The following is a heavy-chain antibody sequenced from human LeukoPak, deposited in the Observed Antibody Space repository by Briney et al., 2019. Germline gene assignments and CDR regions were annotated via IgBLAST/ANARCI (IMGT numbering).Heavy chain of an antibody. Sequence: GGSLRLSCAASGFTFSNYWMSWVRRAPGKGLEWVANIKQGGSEKCYVDSVKGRFTISRDNAKNSLYLQMNSLRAEDTAVYYCARDRWELLSNSYHYCGLDVWGQGTTVTVSS. CDR2: IKQGGSEK. V-gene: IGHV3-7*01. CDR1: GFTFSNYW. CDR3: ARDRWELLSNSYHYCGLDV. D-gene: IGHD2-15*01. J-gene: IGHJ6*02.